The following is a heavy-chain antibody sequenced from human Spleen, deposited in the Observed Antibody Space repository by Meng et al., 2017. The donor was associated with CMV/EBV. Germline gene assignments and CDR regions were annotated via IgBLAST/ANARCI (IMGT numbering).Heavy chain of an antibody. J-gene: IGHJ4*02. Sequence: GESLKISCAASGFIVSSNYMTWVRQAPGKGLEWVSVIYSGGTTYYADSVKGRFTISRDNSKNTLYLQMNSLRAEDTAVYYCARDSSGEYSGYDHGFDYWGQGTLVTVSS. V-gene: IGHV3-66*02. CDR3: ARDSSGEYSGYDHGFDY. D-gene: IGHD5-12*01. CDR2: IYSGGTT. CDR1: GFIVSSNY.